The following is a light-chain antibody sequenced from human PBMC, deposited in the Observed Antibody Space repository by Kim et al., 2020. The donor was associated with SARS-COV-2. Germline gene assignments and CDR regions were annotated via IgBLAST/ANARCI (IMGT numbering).Light chain of an antibody. CDR3: GSHTSSTSLRV. CDR1: SSDIGAYNY. J-gene: IGLJ2*01. V-gene: IGLV2-14*01. Sequence: QSALTQPASVSGSLGQSITISCTGTSSDIGAYNYVSWYQQHPGKAPKLIIYDVSRRPSGVSNRFSGSKSGNTASLSISGLQAEDEADYYCGSHTSSTSLRVFGGGTQLTVL. CDR2: DVS.